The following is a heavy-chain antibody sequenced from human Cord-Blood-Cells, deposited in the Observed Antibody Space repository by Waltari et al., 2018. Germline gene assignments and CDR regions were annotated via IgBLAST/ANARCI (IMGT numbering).Heavy chain of an antibody. V-gene: IGHV4-34*01. J-gene: IGHJ4*02. Sequence: QVQLQQWGAGRLKPSETLSLTCAVHGGSFSGYYWSWIRQPQGKGLEWIGEINHSGSTNSNPSLQSRVTISVDTSKNQFSLKLSSVTAADTAVYYCARIIPLGRFDYWGQGTLVTVSS. CDR2: INHSGST. CDR3: ARIIPLGRFDY. CDR1: GGSFSGYY. D-gene: IGHD1-1*01.